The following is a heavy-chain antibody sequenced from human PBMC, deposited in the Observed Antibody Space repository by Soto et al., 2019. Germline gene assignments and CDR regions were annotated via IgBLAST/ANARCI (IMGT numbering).Heavy chain of an antibody. D-gene: IGHD4-17*01. J-gene: IGHJ5*02. CDR3: VRDGSKTLRDWFDP. Sequence: QVQLQESGPGLVKPSETLSLTCSVSGGSISKFYWSWIRKTGGKGLGWMGRVYATGTTDYNPSLRSRIAMSVDIAKKTFSLRLTSVTAADTGVYYCVRDGSKTLRDWFDPWGQGILVTVSS. V-gene: IGHV4-4*07. CDR2: VYATGTT. CDR1: GGSISKFY.